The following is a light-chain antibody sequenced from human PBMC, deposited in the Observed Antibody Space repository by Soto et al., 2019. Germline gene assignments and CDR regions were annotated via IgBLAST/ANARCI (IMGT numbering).Light chain of an antibody. CDR3: CSYAGSYTLWV. V-gene: IGLV2-14*01. CDR1: SSDIGTYNY. J-gene: IGLJ3*02. Sequence: QSALTQPASMSGSPGQSITISCTGTSSDIGTYNYVSWYQQHPGKVPKLMIYEVSNRPSGVPDRFSGSKSGNTASLTISGLQAEDEADYYCCSYAGSYTLWVFGGGTKLTVL. CDR2: EVS.